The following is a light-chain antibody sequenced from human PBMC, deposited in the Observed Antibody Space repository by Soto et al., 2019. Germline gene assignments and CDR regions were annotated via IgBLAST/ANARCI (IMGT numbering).Light chain of an antibody. V-gene: IGKV3-20*01. Sequence: EIVLTQSPATLSSLPGERVTVSCSASQYINTRLAWYQHRPGQAPRLLIYQTSLRAAGIPARFSASGSGTDFTLTISRLEPEDFAVYYCQQYGSSLWTFGQGTKVDIK. CDR1: QYINTR. J-gene: IGKJ1*01. CDR3: QQYGSSLWT. CDR2: QTS.